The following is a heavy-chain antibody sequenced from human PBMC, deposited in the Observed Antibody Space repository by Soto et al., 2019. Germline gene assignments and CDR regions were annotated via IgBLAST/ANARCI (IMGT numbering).Heavy chain of an antibody. D-gene: IGHD3-22*01. V-gene: IGHV3-11*01. Sequence: PGGSLRLSCAASGFSFRDYYMSWIRQAPGEGLEWISYISGSGNTIYYADSVKGRFIISRDNAKNSLFLQMNSLRAGDTAVYYCARDRLPMVVVVMGWFDPWGQGTLVTVS. J-gene: IGHJ5*02. CDR1: GFSFRDYY. CDR2: ISGSGNTI. CDR3: ARDRLPMVVVVMGWFDP.